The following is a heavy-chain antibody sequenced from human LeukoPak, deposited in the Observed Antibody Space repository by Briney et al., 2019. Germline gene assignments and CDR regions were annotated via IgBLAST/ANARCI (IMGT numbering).Heavy chain of an antibody. J-gene: IGHJ1*01. CDR3: AKGVYGSGSYREYFEQ. Sequence: GGSLRLSCTASGFTLNNYAMSWVRQAPGKGLEWVSASSASGDSPYYADSVKGRFTISRDTSKNTLDLQMNSLRVEDTAVYYCAKGVYGSGSYREYFEQWGQGTLVTVSS. V-gene: IGHV3-23*01. D-gene: IGHD3-10*01. CDR1: GFTLNNYA. CDR2: SSASGDSP.